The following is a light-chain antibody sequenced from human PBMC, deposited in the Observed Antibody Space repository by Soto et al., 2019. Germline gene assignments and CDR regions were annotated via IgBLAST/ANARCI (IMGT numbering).Light chain of an antibody. J-gene: IGKJ4*01. CDR1: QSVFYSSNNKNY. CDR2: WAS. Sequence: DIVMTQSPDSLAVSLAERATINCKSSQSVFYSSNNKNYLTWYQQKPGQPPKLLIYWASTRESGVPDRFSGSGSGTDFTLTINNLQSEDVAVYYCQQYYNTPLTFGGGTKVDIK. V-gene: IGKV4-1*01. CDR3: QQYYNTPLT.